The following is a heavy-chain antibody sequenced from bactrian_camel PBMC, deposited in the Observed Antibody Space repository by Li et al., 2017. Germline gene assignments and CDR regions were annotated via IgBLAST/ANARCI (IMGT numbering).Heavy chain of an antibody. Sequence: HVQLVESGGDSVQAGGSLRLSCVASGFFSRGNCIGWLRQGPGKQREAVAAIYGGPVRDPSSPLYADSVKGRFTISLDVARNTVYLQMNNLQPEDTATYYCAEGRGSRGEHCYSLNYWGQGTQVTVS. D-gene: IGHD6*01. CDR1: GFFSRGNC. V-gene: IGHV3S54*01. CDR2: IYGGPVRDPSSP. J-gene: IGHJ4*01. CDR3: AEGRGSRGEHCYSLNY.